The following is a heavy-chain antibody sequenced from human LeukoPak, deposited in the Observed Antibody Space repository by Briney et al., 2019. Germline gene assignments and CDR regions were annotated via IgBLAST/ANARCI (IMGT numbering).Heavy chain of an antibody. D-gene: IGHD3-22*01. CDR1: GFTFRSYG. Sequence: GGSLRLSCAASGFTFRSYGMHWVRQAPGKGLEWVAFIRYDGNSNYYADSVGGRFTISRDNSRSTLYLQMNSLRAEDTAVYYCAKEEVISGNHGVYFDYWGQGTLVTVSS. J-gene: IGHJ4*02. CDR2: IRYDGNSN. CDR3: AKEEVISGNHGVYFDY. V-gene: IGHV3-30*02.